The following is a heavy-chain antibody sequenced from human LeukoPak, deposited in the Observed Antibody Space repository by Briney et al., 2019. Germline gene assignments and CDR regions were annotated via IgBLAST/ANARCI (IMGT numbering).Heavy chain of an antibody. Sequence: KPGGSLRLSCAASGFTFHTYTMNWVRQAPGKGLEWVSSISSSGSHLFYADSVRGRFSISRDNAKSSLYLQLNSLRVEDTAVYFCARDDYGGNSIYWGQGTLVTVSS. CDR3: ARDDYGGNSIY. CDR1: GFTFHTYT. D-gene: IGHD4-23*01. J-gene: IGHJ4*02. CDR2: ISSSGSHL. V-gene: IGHV3-21*06.